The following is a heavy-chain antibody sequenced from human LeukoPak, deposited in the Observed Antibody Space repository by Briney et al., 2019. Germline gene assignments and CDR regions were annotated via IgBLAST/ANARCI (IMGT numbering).Heavy chain of an antibody. CDR1: GFTFSSYG. J-gene: IGHJ3*02. CDR2: IWYGGSNK. V-gene: IGHV3-30*18. D-gene: IGHD6-6*01. Sequence: PGRSLRLSCAASGFTFSSYGMHWVRQAPGKGLEWVAVIWYGGSNKYYADSVKGRFTISRDNSKNTLYLQMNSLRAEDTAVYYCAKSLNRLNDSIAARDHAFDIWGQGTMVTVSS. CDR3: AKSLNRLNDSIAARDHAFDI.